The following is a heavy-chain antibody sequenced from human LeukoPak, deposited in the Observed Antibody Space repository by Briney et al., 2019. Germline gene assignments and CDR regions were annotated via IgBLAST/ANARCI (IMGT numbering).Heavy chain of an antibody. CDR3: ARGYCSGGSCCHDFDY. Sequence: PSETLSLTCTVSGGSISSYYWSWIRQPPGKGLEWIGYIHYSGRTKYNPSLKSRVTISVDTSKNQFSLKLSSVTAADTAVYYCARGYCSGGSCCHDFDYWGQGTLVTVSS. J-gene: IGHJ4*02. D-gene: IGHD2-15*01. CDR1: GGSISSYY. V-gene: IGHV4-59*01. CDR2: IHYSGRT.